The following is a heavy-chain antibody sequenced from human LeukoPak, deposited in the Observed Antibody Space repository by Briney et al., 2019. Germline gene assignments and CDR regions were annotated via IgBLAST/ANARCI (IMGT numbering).Heavy chain of an antibody. CDR1: GFTVSNNY. CDR2: IYSGGST. Sequence: PGGSLALSCAASGFTVSNNYMSWVRQAPWKGLEWVSVIYSGGSTYYADSVKGRFTISRDNSKNTLHLQMNSLRAEDTAVYYCARGSGSYYIDYYYGMDVWGQGTTVTVSS. D-gene: IGHD3-10*01. V-gene: IGHV3-53*01. J-gene: IGHJ6*02. CDR3: ARGSGSYYIDYYYGMDV.